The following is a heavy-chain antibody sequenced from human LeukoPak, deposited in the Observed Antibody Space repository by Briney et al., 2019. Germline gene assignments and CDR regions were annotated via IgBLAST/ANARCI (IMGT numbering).Heavy chain of an antibody. V-gene: IGHV3-48*02. Sequence: TGGSMRLSCAASGFTFSSYSMNWVRHAPGKGLKCVSYISSIGTRIYYAESGKGRFTISRDNAKNSLYLQKDSVRDEDTAVYYCARVWGLAVAGGESEYWGQGTLVSVSS. CDR1: GFTFSSYS. CDR3: ARVWGLAVAGGESEY. D-gene: IGHD6-13*01. CDR2: ISSIGTRI. J-gene: IGHJ4*02.